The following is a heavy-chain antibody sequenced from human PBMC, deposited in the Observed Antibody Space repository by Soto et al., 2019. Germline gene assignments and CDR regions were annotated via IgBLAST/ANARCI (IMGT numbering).Heavy chain of an antibody. D-gene: IGHD6-13*01. CDR3: AKDQKGAYIAAAGTNFR. J-gene: IGHJ4*02. CDR2: ISGSGGST. Sequence: GGSLRLSCAASGFTFSSYAMSWVRQAPGKGLEWVSAISGSGGSTYYADSVKGRFTISRDNSKNTLYLKMNSLRAEDTAVYYCAKDQKGAYIAAAGTNFRWGQGTLVTVSS. CDR1: GFTFSSYA. V-gene: IGHV3-23*01.